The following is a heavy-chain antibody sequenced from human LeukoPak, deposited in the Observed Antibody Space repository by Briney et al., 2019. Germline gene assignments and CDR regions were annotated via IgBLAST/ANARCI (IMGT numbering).Heavy chain of an antibody. CDR2: INPNSGGT. Sequence: GASVKVSCKASGYTFTGYYIHWVRQAPGQGLEWMGWINPNSGGTNYAQKFQGRVTMTSDRSINTAYMDLRSLTYDDTAVYYCARDKPAEAALDFWGQGTLVSVS. J-gene: IGHJ4*02. V-gene: IGHV1-2*02. CDR3: ARDKPAEAALDF. CDR1: GYTFTGYY.